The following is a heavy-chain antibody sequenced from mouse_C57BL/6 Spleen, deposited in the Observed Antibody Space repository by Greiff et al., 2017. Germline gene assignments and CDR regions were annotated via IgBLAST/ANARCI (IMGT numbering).Heavy chain of an antibody. V-gene: IGHV1-81*01. CDR1: GYTFTSYG. Sequence: VQLQQSGAELARPGASVKLSCKASGYTFTSYGISWVKQRTGPGLAWIGEIYPRSGNTYYNEKFKGKATLTADKSSSTAYMELRSLTSEDSAVYFGARGTTVVAPAYWGQGTLVTVSA. J-gene: IGHJ3*01. CDR3: ARGTTVVAPAY. CDR2: IYPRSGNT. D-gene: IGHD1-1*01.